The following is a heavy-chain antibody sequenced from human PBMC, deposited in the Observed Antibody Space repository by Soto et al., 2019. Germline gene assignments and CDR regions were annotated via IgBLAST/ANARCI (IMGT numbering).Heavy chain of an antibody. J-gene: IGHJ3*02. D-gene: IGHD2-15*01. CDR2: ISSSSSYI. CDR1: GFTFSSYS. Sequence: EVQLVESGGGLVKPGGSLRLSCAASGFTFSSYSMNWVRQAPGKGLEWVSSISSSSSYIYYADSVKGRFTISRDNAKNSLYLQMNSLRAEDTAVYYCARDRVLSLDALDIWGQGTMVTVSS. V-gene: IGHV3-21*01. CDR3: ARDRVLSLDALDI.